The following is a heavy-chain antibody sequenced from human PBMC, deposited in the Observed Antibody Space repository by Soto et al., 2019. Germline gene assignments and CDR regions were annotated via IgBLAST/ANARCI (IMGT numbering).Heavy chain of an antibody. Sequence: SETLSLTCTVSGGSISSYYWSWIRQTAGKGLEWIGRIYPSGDTNYNPSLKSRVTLSIDTSKNQLSLKMSSMTAADTAVYFCAGDEGYYYSGMDVWGQGTAVTVSS. V-gene: IGHV4-4*07. J-gene: IGHJ6*02. CDR1: GGSISSYY. CDR2: IYPSGDT. CDR3: AGDEGYYYSGMDV.